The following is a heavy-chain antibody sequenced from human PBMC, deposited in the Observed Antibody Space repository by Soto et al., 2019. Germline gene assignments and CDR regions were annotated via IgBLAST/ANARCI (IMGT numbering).Heavy chain of an antibody. CDR3: AKVVRGDYVGGLFDY. CDR2: ISGSGGRT. J-gene: IGHJ4*02. D-gene: IGHD4-17*01. V-gene: IGHV3-23*01. Sequence: PGGSLRLSCAASGFTFSSYAMSWVRQAPGRGLEWVSAISGSGGRTYYADSVKGRFTISRDNSKNTLYLQMNSLRAEDTAVYYCAKVVRGDYVGGLFDYWGQGTLVTVSS. CDR1: GFTFSSYA.